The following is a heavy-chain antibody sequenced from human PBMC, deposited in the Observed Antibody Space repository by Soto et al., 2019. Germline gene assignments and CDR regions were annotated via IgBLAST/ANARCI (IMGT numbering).Heavy chain of an antibody. CDR2: INAGNGNT. CDR1: GYTFTGYA. D-gene: IGHD6-13*01. Sequence: ASVKVSCKASGYTFTGYAMHWVRQAPGQRLEWMGWINAGNGNTKYSQKFQGRVTITRDTSASTAYMELSSLRSEDTAVYYCAAVGYSSSWYRDFDYWGQGTLVTVSS. V-gene: IGHV1-3*01. J-gene: IGHJ4*02. CDR3: AAVGYSSSWYRDFDY.